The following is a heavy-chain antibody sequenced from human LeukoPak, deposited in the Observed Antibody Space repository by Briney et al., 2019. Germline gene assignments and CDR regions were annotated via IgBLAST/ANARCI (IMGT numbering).Heavy chain of an antibody. CDR2: ISWNSGSL. D-gene: IGHD2-15*01. V-gene: IGHV3-9*01. CDR3: VKDIGYCSGGRCYPGYAFDI. Sequence: GGSLRLSCAASGFTFNNYDMHWVRQAPGKGPEWVSVISWNSGSLGLADSVKGRFTLSRDNAKTSLYLPMNSLRAEYTGLYYCVKDIGYCSGGRCYPGYAFDIWGQGTMVTVSS. J-gene: IGHJ3*02. CDR1: GFTFNNYD.